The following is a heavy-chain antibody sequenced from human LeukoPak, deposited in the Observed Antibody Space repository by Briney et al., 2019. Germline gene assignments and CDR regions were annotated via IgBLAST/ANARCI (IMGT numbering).Heavy chain of an antibody. CDR2: ISGSDDSL. D-gene: IGHD6-19*01. Sequence: GGSLRLSCAASGFTFTTYGMSWVRQAPGKGLEWVSSISGSDDSLYYIDSVKGRFTISRDNSRNTLYLQMDSLRAEDTALYYCAKEKYSTGWHPEGHWGQGTLVTVSS. CDR1: GFTFTTYG. V-gene: IGHV3-23*01. CDR3: AKEKYSTGWHPEGH. J-gene: IGHJ4*02.